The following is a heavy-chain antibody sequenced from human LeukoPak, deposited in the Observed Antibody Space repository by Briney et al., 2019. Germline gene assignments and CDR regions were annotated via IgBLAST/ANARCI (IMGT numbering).Heavy chain of an antibody. CDR1: GGTFSNYA. Sequence: SVKVSCKASGGTFSNYAISWLRQAPGQGLEWMGRIIPIFGTANSAQKFQGRVTITTDESTITVYIELSSLISGNTAVYYCETGDYGGNIGNYWGQGTLVTVSS. V-gene: IGHV1-69*05. CDR2: IIPIFGTA. CDR3: ETGDYGGNIGNY. J-gene: IGHJ4*02. D-gene: IGHD4-23*01.